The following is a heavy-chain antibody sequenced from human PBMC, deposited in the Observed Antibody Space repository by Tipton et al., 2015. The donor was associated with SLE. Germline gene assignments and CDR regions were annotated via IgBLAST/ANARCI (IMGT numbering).Heavy chain of an antibody. D-gene: IGHD2-15*01. Sequence: SLRLSCAASGFTFSSYAMHWVRQAPGKGLEWVAVISYDGSNKYCADSVKGRFTISRDNSKNTLYLQMNSLRVEDTAVYYCATGLYCSRCHWPDYFDYWGQGTLVTVSS. V-gene: IGHV3-30*14. J-gene: IGHJ4*02. CDR2: ISYDGSNK. CDR1: GFTFSSYA. CDR3: ATGLYCSRCHWPDYFDY.